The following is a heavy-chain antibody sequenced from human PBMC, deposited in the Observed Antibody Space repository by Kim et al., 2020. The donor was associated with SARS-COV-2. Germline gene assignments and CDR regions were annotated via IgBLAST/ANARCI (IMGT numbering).Heavy chain of an antibody. V-gene: IGHV1-3*01. J-gene: IGHJ4*02. CDR2: KT. D-gene: IGHD4-4*01. CDR3: ARDMNPTVYDY. Sequence: KTKYSQKIQGRVTLTRDTSANTAYMDLGSLTSEDTAIYYCARDMNPTVYDYWGQGTLVTVSS.